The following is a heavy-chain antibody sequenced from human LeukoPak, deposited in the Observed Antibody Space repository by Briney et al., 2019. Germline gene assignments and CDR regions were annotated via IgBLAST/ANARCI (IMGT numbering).Heavy chain of an antibody. D-gene: IGHD3-10*01. V-gene: IGHV4-59*01. CDR2: IYYSGST. CDR3: ARSRRPLTYYYGSGSYRNWFDP. Sequence: KPSETLSLTCTVSGGSISSYYWSWIRQPPGKGLEWIGYIYYSGSTNYNPSLKSRVTISVDTSKNQFSLKLSSVTAADTAVYYCARSRRPLTYYYGSGSYRNWFDPWGQGTLVTVSS. J-gene: IGHJ5*02. CDR1: GGSISSYY.